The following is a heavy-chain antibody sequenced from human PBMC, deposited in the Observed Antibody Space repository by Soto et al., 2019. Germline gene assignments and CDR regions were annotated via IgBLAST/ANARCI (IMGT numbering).Heavy chain of an antibody. J-gene: IGHJ4*02. CDR3: ARVVAGTLDY. V-gene: IGHV1-3*01. CDR1: GYTFTSYA. Sequence: ASVKVSCKASGYTFTSYAMHWVRQAPGQRHEWMGWINAGNGNTKYSQKFKGRVTITRDTSASTAYMVLSSLRSEDTAVYYCARVVAGTLDYWGQGTLVTVSS. CDR2: INAGNGNT. D-gene: IGHD6-19*01.